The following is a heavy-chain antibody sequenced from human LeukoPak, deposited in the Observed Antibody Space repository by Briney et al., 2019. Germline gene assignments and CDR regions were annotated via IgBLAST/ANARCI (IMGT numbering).Heavy chain of an antibody. CDR2: IYYSGST. J-gene: IGHJ4*02. Sequence: SETLSLTCTVSGGSITSTNYYWGWIRQPPGKGLEWIGTIYYSGSTYYNPSLKSRVTISVGTSKNQFSLKLSSVTAADTAVYFCARLMNTAMAALDWGQGTLVTVSS. CDR3: ARLMNTAMAALD. CDR1: GGSITSTNYY. V-gene: IGHV4-39*01. D-gene: IGHD5-18*01.